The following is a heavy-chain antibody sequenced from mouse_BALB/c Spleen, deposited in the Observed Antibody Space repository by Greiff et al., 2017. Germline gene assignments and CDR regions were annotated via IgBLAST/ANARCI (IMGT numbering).Heavy chain of an antibody. J-gene: IGHJ4*01. CDR3: ARWYYGSSYYAMDY. CDR2: ISSGGGNT. CDR1: GFTFSSYT. Sequence: EVKVVESGGGLVKPGGSLKLSCAASGFTFSSYTMSWVRQTPEKRLEWVATISSGGGNTYYPDSVKGRFTISRDNAKNNLYLQMSSLRSEDTALYYCARWYYGSSYYAMDYWGQGTSVTVSS. D-gene: IGHD1-1*01. V-gene: IGHV5-9*03.